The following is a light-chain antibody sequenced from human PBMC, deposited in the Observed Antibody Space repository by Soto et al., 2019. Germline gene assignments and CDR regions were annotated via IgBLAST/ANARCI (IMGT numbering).Light chain of an antibody. V-gene: IGLV2-14*01. J-gene: IGLJ1*01. CDR2: DVS. Sequence: QSVLTQPASVSGSPGQSITISCTGTSSDVGGYNYVSWYRQHPGKAPKLMIYDVSNRPSGVSNRFSGSKSGNTASLTISGLQAEDEADYYCSSYTSSSTLLYVFGTGTKVTV. CDR3: SSYTSSSTLLYV. CDR1: SSDVGGYNY.